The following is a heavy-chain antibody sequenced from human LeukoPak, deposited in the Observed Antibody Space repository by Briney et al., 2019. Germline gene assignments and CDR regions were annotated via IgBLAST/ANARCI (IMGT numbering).Heavy chain of an antibody. Sequence: GESLKISCKASGYSFTFTKNRIGWVRQVPGKGLEWMGIIYPVDSDTRYNPSFQGQVTISVDKSISTTYLQWSSLKASDTAIYYCARHLATVTASRQYYYYGMDVWGQGTTVTVSS. V-gene: IGHV5-51*01. CDR1: GYSFTFTKNR. D-gene: IGHD4-17*01. CDR2: IYPVDSDT. J-gene: IGHJ6*02. CDR3: ARHLATVTASRQYYYYGMDV.